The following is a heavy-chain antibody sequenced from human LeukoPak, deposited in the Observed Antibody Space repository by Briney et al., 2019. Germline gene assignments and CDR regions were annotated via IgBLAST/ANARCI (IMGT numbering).Heavy chain of an antibody. D-gene: IGHD3-10*01. V-gene: IGHV3-48*03. CDR3: ARGSGKSDY. CDR2: ISSSGSTT. Sequence: GGSLRLSCAASGFTFSSYEMNWVRQAPGKGLEWVSYISSSGSTTYYAASVKGPFTISRDNAQNSLYLQMNSLRAEDTAVYYCARGSGKSDYWGQGTLVTVSS. CDR1: GFTFSSYE. J-gene: IGHJ4*02.